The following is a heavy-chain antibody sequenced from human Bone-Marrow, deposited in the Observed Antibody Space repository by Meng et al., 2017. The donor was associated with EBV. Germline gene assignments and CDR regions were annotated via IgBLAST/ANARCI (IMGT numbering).Heavy chain of an antibody. Sequence: QRSGPVLLIPSQPLSLTFTVSGGSVRRGSYNGSWIRQPPWKGLEWIGYIHYSGSTNYNPSLKSRVTISVDTSKNQFSLKLSSVTAADTAVYYCARADCSSTSCYDSRGWFDPWGQGTLVTVSS. CDR1: GGSVRRGSYN. D-gene: IGHD2-2*01. CDR2: IHYSGST. CDR3: ARADCSSTSCYDSRGWFDP. J-gene: IGHJ5*02. V-gene: IGHV4-61*01.